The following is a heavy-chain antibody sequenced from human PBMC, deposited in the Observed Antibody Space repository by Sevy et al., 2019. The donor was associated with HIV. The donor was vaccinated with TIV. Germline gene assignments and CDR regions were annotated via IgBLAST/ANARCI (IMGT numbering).Heavy chain of an antibody. CDR1: GGSVSSDNYY. V-gene: IGHV4-31*11. J-gene: IGHJ5*02. CDR3: AREAGYCSNGVCYTGWFDP. CDR2: IYHLGST. Sequence: SETLSLTCAVSGGSVSSDNYYWTWIRQHPGKGLEWIGYIYHLGSTSSNPSLKGRVTISVDTSKNQFSLKLSSVTAAVTAVYFCAREAGYCSNGVCYTGWFDPWGQGTLVTVSS. D-gene: IGHD2-8*01.